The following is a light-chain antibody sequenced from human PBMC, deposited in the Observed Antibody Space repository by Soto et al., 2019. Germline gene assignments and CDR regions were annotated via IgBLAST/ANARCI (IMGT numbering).Light chain of an antibody. CDR2: DVT. Sequence: QSALTQPASVSGSPGQSITISCTGTSSDVVGYKYVSWYQQHPDKAPKLIIYDVTIRPSGISNRFSGSKSGNTASLTISGLQAEYDSAYYCSSYTSSSSYVFGTGTKLTVL. CDR1: SSDVVGYKY. V-gene: IGLV2-14*01. J-gene: IGLJ1*01. CDR3: SSYTSSSSYV.